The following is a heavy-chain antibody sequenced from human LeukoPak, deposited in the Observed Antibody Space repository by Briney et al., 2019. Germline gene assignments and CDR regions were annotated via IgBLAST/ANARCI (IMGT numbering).Heavy chain of an antibody. D-gene: IGHD2-8*01. Sequence: PGGSLRLSCAASGFTFSSYEMNWVRQAPGKGLEWVSYISSSGSTIYYADSVKGRFTISRDNAKNSLYLQMNSLRAEDTAVYYCARTKLRGDYFDYWGQGTLVTVSS. CDR3: ARTKLRGDYFDY. J-gene: IGHJ4*02. CDR2: ISSSGSTI. V-gene: IGHV3-48*03. CDR1: GFTFSSYE.